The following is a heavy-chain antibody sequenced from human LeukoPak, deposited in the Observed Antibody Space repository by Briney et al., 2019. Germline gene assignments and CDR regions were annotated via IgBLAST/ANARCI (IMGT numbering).Heavy chain of an antibody. CDR2: INAGNGNT. CDR3: ARNMGYSYGPPDAFDI. D-gene: IGHD5-18*01. J-gene: IGHJ3*02. Sequence: ASVNVSCKASGYTFTSYAMHWVRQAPGQRLEWMGWINAGNGNTKYSQKFQGRVTITRDTSASTAYMELSSLRSEDTAVYYCARNMGYSYGPPDAFDIWGQGTMVTVSS. V-gene: IGHV1-3*01. CDR1: GYTFTSYA.